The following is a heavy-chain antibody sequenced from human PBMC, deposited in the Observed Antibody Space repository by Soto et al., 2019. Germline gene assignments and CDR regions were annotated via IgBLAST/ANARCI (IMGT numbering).Heavy chain of an antibody. CDR2: ISSSSSYI. J-gene: IGHJ3*02. Sequence: EVQLVESGGGLVKPGGSLRLSCAASGFTFSSYSMNWVRQAPGKGLEWVSSISSSSSYIYYADSVKGRFTISRDNAKNALYLQMNSLRAEDTAAYYCARDGGIAVADDAFDIWGQGTMVTVSS. D-gene: IGHD6-19*01. CDR1: GFTFSSYS. V-gene: IGHV3-21*01. CDR3: ARDGGIAVADDAFDI.